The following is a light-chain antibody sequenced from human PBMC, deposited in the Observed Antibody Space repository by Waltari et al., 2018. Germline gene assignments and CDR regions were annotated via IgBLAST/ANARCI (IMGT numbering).Light chain of an antibody. CDR3: SSYTTSITYV. V-gene: IGLV2-14*03. CDR2: DVS. Sequence: QSALTQPASVSGSPGQSITISCTGTSSDLGAYNYVSWYQQHPGKAPKLVIFDVSNRPPGVSNRCSGSKSGNTASLTISGLQAEDEADYYCSSYTTSITYVFGTGTKVTVL. CDR1: SSDLGAYNY. J-gene: IGLJ1*01.